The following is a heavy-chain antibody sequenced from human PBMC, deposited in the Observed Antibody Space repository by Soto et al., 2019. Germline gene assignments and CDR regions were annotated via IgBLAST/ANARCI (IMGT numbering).Heavy chain of an antibody. CDR3: TTGRYTHGLDY. CDR1: GFTFSNAW. CDR2: IKSISDGGTT. J-gene: IGHJ4*02. D-gene: IGHD5-18*01. Sequence: EMQLVESGGGLVKPGGSLRLSCTASGFTFSNAWMSWVRQAPGKGLEWVGRIKSISDGGTTDYAAPVKGRFTFSRDDSKNTLYLQMNSLQTDDTAVYYCTTGRYTHGLDYWGQGTLVAVSP. V-gene: IGHV3-15*01.